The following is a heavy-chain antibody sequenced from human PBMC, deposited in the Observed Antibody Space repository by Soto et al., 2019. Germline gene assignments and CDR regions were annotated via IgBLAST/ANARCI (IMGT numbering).Heavy chain of an antibody. Sequence: ASVKVSCKASGYTFTDYYIHWVRQAPGQGLEWMGMINPSGGSTDYAQKFRGRVTMTRDTSTSTAYMELSSLRSEDTAVYYCARSRGERFLEWLTDYYMDVWGKGTTVTVSS. V-gene: IGHV1-46*01. D-gene: IGHD3-3*01. J-gene: IGHJ6*03. CDR3: ARSRGERFLEWLTDYYMDV. CDR1: GYTFTDYY. CDR2: INPSGGST.